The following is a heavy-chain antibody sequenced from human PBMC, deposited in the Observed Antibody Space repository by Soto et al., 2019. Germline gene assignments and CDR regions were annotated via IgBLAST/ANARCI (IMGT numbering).Heavy chain of an antibody. J-gene: IGHJ6*02. CDR1: GFTVSSNY. D-gene: IGHD3-10*01. CDR2: IYSGGST. CDR3: AREFVVRGSYYYGMDV. Sequence: GGSLRLSCAASGFTVSSNYMSWVRQAPGKGLEWVSVIYSGGSTYYAGSVKGRFTISRDNSKNTLYLQMNSLRAEDTAVYYCAREFVVRGSYYYGMDVWGQGTTVTVSS. V-gene: IGHV3-53*01.